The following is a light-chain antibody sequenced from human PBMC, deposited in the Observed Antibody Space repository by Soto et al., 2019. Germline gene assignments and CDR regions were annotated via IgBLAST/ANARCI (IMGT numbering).Light chain of an antibody. CDR1: SSDVGYYDY. Sequence: QSVLTQPPSASGFPGQSVTISCTGTSSDVGYYDYVSWYQQHPGKAPKLVIYEVTKRPSGVPDRVSASKSGNTASLTVSGLRAEDEADYYCSSYTSDNTEVFGGGTKLTVL. J-gene: IGLJ3*02. CDR3: SSYTSDNTEV. CDR2: EVT. V-gene: IGLV2-8*01.